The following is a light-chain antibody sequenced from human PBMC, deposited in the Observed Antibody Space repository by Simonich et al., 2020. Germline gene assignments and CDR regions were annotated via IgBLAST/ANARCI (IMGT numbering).Light chain of an antibody. CDR1: QSLLHSNGYNY. CDR3: MQALQTPYT. J-gene: IGKJ2*01. V-gene: IGKV2-28*01. CDR2: LGS. Sequence: DIVMTQTPLSLSVTPGEPASISCRSSQSLLHSNGYNYLGWYLQKPGQSPQLLIYLGSNRASGVPDRFSGSGSGTDFTLKISRVEAEDVGVYYCMQALQTPYTFGQGTKLEIK.